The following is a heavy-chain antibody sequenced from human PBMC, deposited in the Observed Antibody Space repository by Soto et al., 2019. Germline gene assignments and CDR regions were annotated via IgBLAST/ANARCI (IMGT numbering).Heavy chain of an antibody. CDR3: ARSSMNKVATPYKWFDP. V-gene: IGHV4-59*01. CDR1: GGSISSYY. D-gene: IGHD5-12*01. Sequence: SETLSLTCTVSGGSISSYYWSWIRQPPGKGLEWIGYIYYSGSTNYNPSLKSRVTISVDTSKNQFSLKLSSVTAADTAVYYCARSSMNKVATPYKWFDPWGQGTLVPVSP. J-gene: IGHJ5*02. CDR2: IYYSGST.